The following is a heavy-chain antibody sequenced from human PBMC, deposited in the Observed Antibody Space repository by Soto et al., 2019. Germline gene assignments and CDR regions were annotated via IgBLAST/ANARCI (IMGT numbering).Heavy chain of an antibody. CDR1: GFSLRGYW. D-gene: IGHD3-16*01. J-gene: IGHJ4*02. CDR3: ARGGGNFDQ. V-gene: IGHV3-7*04. Sequence: EVQLVESGGGLVQPGGSLRLTCAASGFSLRGYWMSWVRQAPGKGLEWVANIKQDGSDKYYVDLVKGRFTISRDNAKNSMYLEMNSLRAEDTAVYYCARGGGNFDQWGQGTLVTVSS. CDR2: IKQDGSDK.